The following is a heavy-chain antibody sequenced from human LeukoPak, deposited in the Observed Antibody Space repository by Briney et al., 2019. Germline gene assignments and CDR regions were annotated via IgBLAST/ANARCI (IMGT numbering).Heavy chain of an antibody. CDR1: GYTFTGYY. CDR3: ARSITMVRGVIVQGEDYYYYYMDV. J-gene: IGHJ6*03. D-gene: IGHD3-10*01. V-gene: IGHV1-2*02. Sequence: ASVKVSCKASGYTFTGYYMHWVRQAPGQGLEWMGWINPNSGGTNYAQKFQGRVTMTRDTSISTAYMELSRLRSDDTAVYYCARSITMVRGVIVQGEDYYYYYMDVWGKGTTVTISS. CDR2: INPNSGGT.